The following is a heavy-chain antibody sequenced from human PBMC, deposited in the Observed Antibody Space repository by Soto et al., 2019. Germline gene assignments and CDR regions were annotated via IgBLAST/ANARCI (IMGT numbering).Heavy chain of an antibody. V-gene: IGHV3-23*01. CDR1: GFSFSTFE. D-gene: IGHD6-19*01. J-gene: IGHJ4*02. Sequence: EVQLLESGGGLVQPGGSLRLSCAASGFSFSTFEMSWVRQAPGRGLEWVSFISEDSSRTYYADAVKGRFTISRDNSKYTLYLQMNSLTAEDTAVYACVRGGWLDFWGQGTLVTVSS. CDR2: ISEDSSRT. CDR3: VRGGWLDF.